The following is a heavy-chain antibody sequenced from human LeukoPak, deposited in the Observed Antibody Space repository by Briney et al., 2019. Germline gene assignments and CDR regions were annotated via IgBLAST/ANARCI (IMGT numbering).Heavy chain of an antibody. CDR1: GGSFGGYY. D-gene: IGHD6-13*01. J-gene: IGHJ4*02. CDR3: AGEAGSSSWFFDY. CDR2: INHSGST. Sequence: SETLSLTCAVYGGSFGGYYWSWIRQPPGKGLEWIGEINHSGSTNYNPSLKSRVTISVDTSKNQFSLKLSSVTAADTAVYYCAGEAGSSSWFFDYWGQGTLVTVSS. V-gene: IGHV4-34*01.